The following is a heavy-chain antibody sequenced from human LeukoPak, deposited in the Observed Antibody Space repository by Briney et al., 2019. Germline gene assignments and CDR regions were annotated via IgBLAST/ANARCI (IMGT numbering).Heavy chain of an antibody. CDR2: ISPSTGNT. V-gene: IGHV1-18*01. J-gene: IGHJ4*02. CDR1: GYTFNSRG. Sequence: ASVTVSCQASGYTFNSRGISWVRQAPGQGLEWMGWISPSTGNTHYVRKLQGRLTMTTDTSTSTAYLELRRLRSDDTAVYYCARDRSTGYSLGLMSADFWGQGTLATVSS. D-gene: IGHD3-22*01. CDR3: ARDRSTGYSLGLMSADF.